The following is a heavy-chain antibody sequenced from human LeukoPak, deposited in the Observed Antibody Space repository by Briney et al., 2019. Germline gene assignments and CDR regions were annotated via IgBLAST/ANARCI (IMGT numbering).Heavy chain of an antibody. CDR3: ARGGITMVRGVIIASPFDY. J-gene: IGHJ4*02. D-gene: IGHD3-10*01. V-gene: IGHV4-59*12. CDR1: GGSISSYY. CDR2: IYYSGST. Sequence: SETLSLTCTVSGGSISSYYWSWIRQPPGKGLEWIGYIYYSGSTNYNPSLKSRVTISVDTSKNQFSLKLSSVTAADTAVYYCARGGITMVRGVIIASPFDYWGQGTLVTVSS.